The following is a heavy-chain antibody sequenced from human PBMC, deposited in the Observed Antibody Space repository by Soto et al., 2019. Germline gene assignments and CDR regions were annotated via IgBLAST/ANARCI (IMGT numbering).Heavy chain of an antibody. CDR1: GISNYA. Sequence: VHLLDSGGDLVQPGGSLRLSCAASGISNYAMSWVRQPPGKGLERRSAISGNSYNTFYADAVKGRFTIVRDNSKNTGSLTMNSLRAEDTAVYYCAKGWFWESAHFAFRCQGTTVAVS. D-gene: IGHD3-16*01. CDR2: ISGNSYNT. V-gene: IGHV3-23*01. CDR3: AKGWFWESAHFAF. J-gene: IGHJ4*02.